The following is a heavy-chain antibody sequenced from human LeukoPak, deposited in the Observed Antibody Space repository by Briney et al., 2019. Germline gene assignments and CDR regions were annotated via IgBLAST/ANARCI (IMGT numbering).Heavy chain of an antibody. V-gene: IGHV7-4-1*02. D-gene: IGHD3-10*02. Sequence: ASVKVSCKASGYTFTSYAMNWVRQAPGQGLEWMGWINTNGGSPRYAQSFTGRVVFSMDTSMSTAYLQISSLRAEDTAVYYCARDSNHMFREVFDYWGQGTLVTVSS. CDR1: GYTFTSYA. CDR2: INTNGGSP. CDR3: ARDSNHMFREVFDY. J-gene: IGHJ4*02.